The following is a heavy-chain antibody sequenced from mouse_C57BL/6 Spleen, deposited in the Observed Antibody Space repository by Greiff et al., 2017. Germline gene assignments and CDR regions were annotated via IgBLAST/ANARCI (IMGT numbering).Heavy chain of an antibody. CDR3: ARSGDKAMDY. Sequence: QVQLKESGAELVKPGASVKLSCKASGYTFTSYWMQWVKQRPGQGLEWIGEIDPSDSYTNYNQKFKGKATLTVDTSSSTAYMQLSSLTSEDSAVYYCARSGDKAMDYWGQGTSVTVSS. D-gene: IGHD3-3*01. J-gene: IGHJ4*01. CDR2: IDPSDSYT. V-gene: IGHV1-50*01. CDR1: GYTFTSYW.